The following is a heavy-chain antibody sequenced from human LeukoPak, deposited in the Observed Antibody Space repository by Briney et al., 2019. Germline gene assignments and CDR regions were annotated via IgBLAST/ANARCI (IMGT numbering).Heavy chain of an antibody. D-gene: IGHD3-22*01. CDR2: INSDGSST. CDR3: ARDGQTRSMIVVVMDY. CDR1: GFTFDDYA. Sequence: GGSLRLSCAASGFTFDDYAMHWVRQAPGKGLVWVSRINSDGSSTSYADSVKGRFTISRDNAKNTLYLQMNSLRAEDTAVYYCARDGQTRSMIVVVMDYWGQGTLVTVSS. J-gene: IGHJ4*02. V-gene: IGHV3-74*01.